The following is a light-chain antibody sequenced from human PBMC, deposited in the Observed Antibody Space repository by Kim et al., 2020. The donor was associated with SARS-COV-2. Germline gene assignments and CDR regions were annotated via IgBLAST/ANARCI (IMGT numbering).Light chain of an antibody. CDR3: QTWGTGFRV. Sequence: SVRLTCTLSREHSRYAIAWHQQQPEKGTRFVMHLNNVCSHTKGDGIPDHFSGSSAGAERYLVISSLQSEDEAGYYCQTWGTGFRVFGGGTQLAVL. CDR1: REHSRYA. J-gene: IGLJ3*02. V-gene: IGLV4-69*01. CDR2: LNNVCSH.